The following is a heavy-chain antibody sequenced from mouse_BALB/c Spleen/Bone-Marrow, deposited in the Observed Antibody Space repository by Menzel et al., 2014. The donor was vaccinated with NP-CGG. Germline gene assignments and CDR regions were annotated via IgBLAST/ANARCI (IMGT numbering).Heavy chain of an antibody. D-gene: IGHD2-3*01. CDR3: GRLGYYGCFAY. CDR1: GFDFSGSW. J-gene: IGHJ3*01. V-gene: IGHV4-1*02. Sequence: DVQLQESGGGLVQPGGSLKLSCAASGFDFSGSWMGWVRQAPGKGLEWIGEINPDSSTINYTPSLKDRFIISRDNAKNTLYLQMNKVRSEDTALYYCGRLGYYGCFAYWGQGTLVTVSA. CDR2: INPDSSTI.